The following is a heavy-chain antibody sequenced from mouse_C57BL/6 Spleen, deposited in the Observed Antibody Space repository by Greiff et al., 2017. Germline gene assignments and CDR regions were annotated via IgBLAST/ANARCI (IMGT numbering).Heavy chain of an antibody. J-gene: IGHJ4*01. CDR3: ARNYYGSAMDY. Sequence: VQLQESGAELMKPGASVKLSCKATGYTFTSYWMHWVKQRPGQGLEWIGEIDPSDSYTNYNQKFKGKSTLTVDKSSSTAYLQLSSLTSEDSAVYYCARNYYGSAMDYWGQGTSVTVSS. D-gene: IGHD2-1*01. V-gene: IGHV1-69*01. CDR1: GYTFTSYW. CDR2: IDPSDSYT.